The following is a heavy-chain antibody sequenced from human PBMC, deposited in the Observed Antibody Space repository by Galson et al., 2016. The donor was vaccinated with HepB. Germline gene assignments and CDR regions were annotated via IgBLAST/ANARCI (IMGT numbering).Heavy chain of an antibody. CDR2: IKGDGSQT. Sequence: SLRLSCAVSGFTFSNHWMTWVRQAPGKGLEWVANIKGDGSQTYHVDSVKGRFTISRDNAKNSLYLQMNSLRAEDTAVYYCVREPRAGAYYYDYWGQGTLVTVSS. V-gene: IGHV3-7*01. CDR3: VREPRAGAYYYDY. D-gene: IGHD6-19*01. CDR1: GFTFSNHW. J-gene: IGHJ4*02.